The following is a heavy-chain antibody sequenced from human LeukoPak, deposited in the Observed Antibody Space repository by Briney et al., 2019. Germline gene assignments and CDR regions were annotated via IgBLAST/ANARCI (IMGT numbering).Heavy chain of an antibody. CDR3: ARVPLGAYCSGTSCSYYYYGMDV. CDR1: GFTVSSNY. CDR2: IYSGGST. V-gene: IGHV3-66*01. Sequence: GGSLRLSCAASGFTVSSNYMSWVRQAPGKGLEWVSVIYSGGSTYYADSVRGRFTISRDNSKNTLYLQMNSLRAEDTAVYYCARVPLGAYCSGTSCSYYYYGMDVWGQGTTVTVSS. J-gene: IGHJ6*02. D-gene: IGHD2-2*01.